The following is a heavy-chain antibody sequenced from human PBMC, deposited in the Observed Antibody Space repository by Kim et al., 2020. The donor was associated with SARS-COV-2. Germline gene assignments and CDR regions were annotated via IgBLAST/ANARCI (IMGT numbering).Heavy chain of an antibody. CDR2: INPNSGDT. D-gene: IGHD2-15*01. V-gene: IGHV1-2*06. J-gene: IGHJ4*02. CDR1: GYTFTDYY. CDR3: ARWGLGYCTGGSCYENPKFDY. Sequence: ASVKVSCKASGYTFTDYYMHWVRQAPGQGLEWMGRINPNSGDTNYAQKFQGRVTMTRDTSISTAYMELSRLRSDDTAVYYCARWGLGYCTGGSCYENPKFDYWGQGTLVTVSS.